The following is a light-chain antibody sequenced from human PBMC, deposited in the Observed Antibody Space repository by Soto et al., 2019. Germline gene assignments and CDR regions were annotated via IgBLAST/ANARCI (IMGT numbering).Light chain of an antibody. CDR1: QSVDNSH. CDR2: DAS. CDR3: QQRTNWPLT. J-gene: IGKJ3*01. Sequence: ETVLTQSPGTLYFSPGERATLSCRASQSVDNSHVAWYQQRRGLAPRLLIYDASNRATGIPARFSGSGSGTDFTLTISSLEPEDFAVYYCQQRTNWPLTFGPGTKVDIK. V-gene: IGKV3-11*01.